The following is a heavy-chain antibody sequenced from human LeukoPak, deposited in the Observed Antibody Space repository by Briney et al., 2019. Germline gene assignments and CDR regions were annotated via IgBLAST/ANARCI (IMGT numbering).Heavy chain of an antibody. CDR1: GFTFSHYA. Sequence: GGSLRLSCAASGFTFSHYAMSWVRQAPGKGLEWVSGISGSGGSTYYADSVRGRFTISRDNSKDTLYLQMNSLRAEDTAVYYCARGATYAYYFDYWGQGILVTVSS. V-gene: IGHV3-23*01. CDR2: ISGSGGST. D-gene: IGHD4-17*01. CDR3: ARGATYAYYFDY. J-gene: IGHJ4*02.